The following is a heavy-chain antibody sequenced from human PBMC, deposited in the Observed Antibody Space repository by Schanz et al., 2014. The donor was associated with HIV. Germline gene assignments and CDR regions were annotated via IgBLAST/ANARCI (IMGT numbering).Heavy chain of an antibody. V-gene: IGHV4-4*02. D-gene: IGHD2-15*01. CDR2: ISHSGSS. CDR1: GFTLSGFW. J-gene: IGHJ5*02. Sequence: VQLVESGGGLVQPGGSLRLSCAASGFTLSGFWMSWVRQAPGKGLEWIGYISHSGSSFYNPSLESRVTLSIDTSKNHFSLNLTSVTAADTAIYYCARASLGAAHPWGQGTLVTVSS. CDR3: ARASLGAAHP.